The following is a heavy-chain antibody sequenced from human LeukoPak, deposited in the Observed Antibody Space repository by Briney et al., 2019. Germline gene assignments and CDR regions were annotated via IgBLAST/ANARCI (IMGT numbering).Heavy chain of an antibody. J-gene: IGHJ4*02. Sequence: GGSLRLSCAASGFTFSSYWMHWVRQAPGKGLEWVANMKQDGGEIYYVDSVKGRFTFSGDNAKNSLYLQMNSLRAEDTAVYYCARALDSWGQGTLVTVSS. V-gene: IGHV3-7*03. CDR2: MKQDGGEI. CDR3: ARALDS. CDR1: GFTFSSYW.